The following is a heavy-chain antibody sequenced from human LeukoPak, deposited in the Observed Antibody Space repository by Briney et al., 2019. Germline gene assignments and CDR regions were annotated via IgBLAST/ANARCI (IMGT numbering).Heavy chain of an antibody. CDR1: GASISNTNYY. J-gene: IGHJ5*02. CDR2: IYTSGST. Sequence: PSETLSLTCTVSGASISNTNYYWNWIRQPAGKGLQWIGRIYTSGSTNYNPSLKSRVTISVDKSKNQFSLKLSSVTAADTAVYYCARGYYDSSGYYRYGNWFDPWGQGTLVTVSS. V-gene: IGHV4-61*02. D-gene: IGHD3-22*01. CDR3: ARGYYDSSGYYRYGNWFDP.